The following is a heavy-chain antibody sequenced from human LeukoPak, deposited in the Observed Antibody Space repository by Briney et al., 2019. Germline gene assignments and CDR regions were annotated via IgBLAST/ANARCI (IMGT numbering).Heavy chain of an antibody. CDR2: IYHSGST. CDR1: GGSVSSGGYS. V-gene: IGHV4-30-2*01. J-gene: IGHJ4*02. CDR3: ARGPAHYDTLTGYDY. Sequence: PSETLSLTCAVSGGSVSSGGYSWSWIRQPPGKGLEWIGYIYHSGSTYYNPSLKSRVTISVDRSKNQFSLKLSSVTAADTAVYYCARGPAHYDTLTGYDYWGQGTLVTVSS. D-gene: IGHD3-9*01.